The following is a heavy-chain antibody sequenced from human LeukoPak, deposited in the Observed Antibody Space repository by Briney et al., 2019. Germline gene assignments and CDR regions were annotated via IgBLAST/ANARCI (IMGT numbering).Heavy chain of an antibody. D-gene: IGHD2-15*01. J-gene: IGHJ4*02. CDR3: ARDSVAAAYLDY. V-gene: IGHV3-30-3*01. CDR1: GFTFSSYA. Sequence: GGSLRLSCAASGFTFSSYAMHWVRQAPGKGLEWVAVISYDGSNKYYADSVKGRFTISRDNSKNTLYLQMNSLRAEDTAVYYCARDSVAAAYLDYWGQGTLVTVSS. CDR2: ISYDGSNK.